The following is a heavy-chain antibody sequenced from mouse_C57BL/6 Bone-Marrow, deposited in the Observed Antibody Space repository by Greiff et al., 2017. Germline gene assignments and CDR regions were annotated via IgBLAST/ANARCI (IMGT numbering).Heavy chain of an antibody. J-gene: IGHJ4*01. CDR2: ISYDGSN. V-gene: IGHV3-6*01. Sequence: DVKLQESGPGLVKPSQSLSLTCSVTGYSITSGYYWNWIRQFPGNKLEWMGYISYDGSNNYNPSLKNRISITRYTSKNQSFLKLNSVTTEDTATYCGARDRGGSSPLDAMDYWGQGTSVSV. CDR1: GYSITSGYY. D-gene: IGHD1-1*01. CDR3: ARDRGGSSPLDAMDY.